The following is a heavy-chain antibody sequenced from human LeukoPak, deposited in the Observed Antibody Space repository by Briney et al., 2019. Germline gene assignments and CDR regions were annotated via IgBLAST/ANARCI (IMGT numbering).Heavy chain of an antibody. CDR3: ARAGITLAHHDFDY. D-gene: IGHD3-10*01. CDR1: GFTFSSYS. J-gene: IGHJ4*02. Sequence: GGSLRLSCAASGFTFSSYSMNSVRQAPGKGLEWVSSISSSSSYIYYADSVKGRFTISRDNAKNSLYLQMNSLRAEDTAVYYCARAGITLAHHDFDYWGQGTLVTVSS. CDR2: ISSSSSYI. V-gene: IGHV3-21*01.